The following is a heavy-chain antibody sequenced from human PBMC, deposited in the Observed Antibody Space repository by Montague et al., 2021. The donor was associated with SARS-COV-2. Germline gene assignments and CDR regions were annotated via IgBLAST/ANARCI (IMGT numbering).Heavy chain of an antibody. CDR3: ARVKRGYSAGLGVYAHFDY. J-gene: IGHJ4*02. V-gene: IGHV4-59*01. CDR2: INYSGST. D-gene: IGHD3-16*01. Sequence: SETLSLTCTVSGGSISSNYWSWIRQPPGKGLEWIGDINYSGSTNYNPFLKSRVTISVDTSKNQFSLKLSSVTAADTAVYYCARVKRGYSAGLGVYAHFDYWGQGTLVTVSS. CDR1: GGSISSNY.